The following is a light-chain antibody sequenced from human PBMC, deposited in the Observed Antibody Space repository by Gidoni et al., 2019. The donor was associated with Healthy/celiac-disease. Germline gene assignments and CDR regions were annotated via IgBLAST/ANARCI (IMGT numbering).Light chain of an antibody. CDR1: PSVRISY. V-gene: IGKV3-20*01. J-gene: IGKJ1*01. CDR2: CAS. CDR3: QQYGSSPGWT. Sequence: ELVLTHSPGPLSLSPVERATLSCRARPSVRISYLAWYQQKPGQAPRLLIYCASSRAPGIPASFIGSGSWTAFTPPISSLEPADFAVYYCQQYGSSPGWTFGQGTKVEIK.